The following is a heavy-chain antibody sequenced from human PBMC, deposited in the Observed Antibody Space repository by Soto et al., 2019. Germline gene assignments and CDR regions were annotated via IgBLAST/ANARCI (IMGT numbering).Heavy chain of an antibody. V-gene: IGHV4-31*03. Sequence: QVQLQESGPGLVKPSQTLSLTCTVSGGSIYTGGFYWSWIRQLPGKGLEWLGYIYSTGSTQYTPSLKSRLTISTDTSDNQFSLRLTSVTAADTAVYYCATSLVTSRTRVDYWGQGTLVTVSS. CDR2: IYSTGST. CDR3: ATSLVTSRTRVDY. CDR1: GGSIYTGGFY. D-gene: IGHD1-26*01. J-gene: IGHJ4*02.